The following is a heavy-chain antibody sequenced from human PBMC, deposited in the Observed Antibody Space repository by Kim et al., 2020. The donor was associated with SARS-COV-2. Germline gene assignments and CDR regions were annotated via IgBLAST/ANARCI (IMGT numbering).Heavy chain of an antibody. CDR2: IYTSGST. CDR3: ARVSIRYYTFDY. V-gene: IGHV4-61*02. CDR1: GGSISSGSYY. Sequence: SETLSLTCTVSGGSISSGSYYWSWIRQPAGKGLEWIGRIYTSGSTNYNPSLKSRVTISVDTSKNQFSLKLSSVTAADTAVYYCARVSIRYYTFDYWGQGTLVTVSS. D-gene: IGHD3-9*01. J-gene: IGHJ4*02.